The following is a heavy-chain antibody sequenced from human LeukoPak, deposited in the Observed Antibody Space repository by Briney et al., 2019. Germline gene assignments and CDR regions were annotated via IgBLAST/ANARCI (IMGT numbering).Heavy chain of an antibody. Sequence: GGSLRLSCAASGFTFSSYSMNWVRQAPGKGLEWVSSISSSSSYIYYADSVKGRFTISRDNARNSLYLQMNSLRAEDTAVYYCAKEQHGSSGTGFQHWGQGTLVTVSS. CDR2: ISSSSSYI. CDR3: AKEQHGSSGTGFQH. D-gene: IGHD3-22*01. J-gene: IGHJ1*01. V-gene: IGHV3-21*04. CDR1: GFTFSSYS.